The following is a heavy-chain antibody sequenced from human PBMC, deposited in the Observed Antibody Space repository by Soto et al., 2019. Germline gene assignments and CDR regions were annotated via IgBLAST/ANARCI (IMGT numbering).Heavy chain of an antibody. J-gene: IGHJ3*02. V-gene: IGHV1-2*02. D-gene: IGHD3-3*01. CDR1: GYPVTAYY. CDR2: INPATGAA. CDR3: ARGGGVGVAGSAAFEM. Sequence: QLHLVQSGAVVKKPGASVTVSCSASGYPVTAYYMHWVRQAPGRGLVWMGGINPATGAATYTQTFQGRVTMTRDTSTSTVFMELSGLTSEDTAVFYCARGGGVGVAGSAAFEMWGQGTLVTVSS.